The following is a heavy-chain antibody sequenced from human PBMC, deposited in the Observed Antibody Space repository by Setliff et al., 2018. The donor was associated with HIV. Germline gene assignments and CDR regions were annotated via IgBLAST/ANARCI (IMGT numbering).Heavy chain of an antibody. D-gene: IGHD2-15*01. V-gene: IGHV1-24*01. CDR2: FDPQDGET. CDR1: GFTLREVS. Sequence: GASVKVSCKVSGFTLREVSIHWVRQAPGKGLEWMGYFDPQDGETVYAQKFQGRVTITADESTSTAYMELSSLRSEDTAVYYCARGEGYCSGGDCYYYYMDVWGKGTTVTVSS. CDR3: ARGEGYCSGGDCYYYYMDV. J-gene: IGHJ6*03.